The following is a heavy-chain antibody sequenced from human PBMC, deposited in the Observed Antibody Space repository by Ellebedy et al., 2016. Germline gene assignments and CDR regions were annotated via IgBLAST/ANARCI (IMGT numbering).Heavy chain of an antibody. CDR2: INRDGSDK. D-gene: IGHD5-24*01. V-gene: IGHV3-7*01. CDR3: ARGNTIPGPEQLDY. J-gene: IGHJ4*02. CDR1: GFTFSSYW. Sequence: GESLKISCAASGFTFSSYWMTWVRQSPTKGLEWVANINRDGSDKSYVDSVKGRFTIPRDNAKNSLYLQMNSLRTEDTAMYYCARGNTIPGPEQLDYWGQGTLITVSS.